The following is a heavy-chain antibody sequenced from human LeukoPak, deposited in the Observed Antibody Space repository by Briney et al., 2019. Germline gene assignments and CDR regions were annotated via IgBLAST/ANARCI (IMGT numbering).Heavy chain of an antibody. D-gene: IGHD4-17*01. V-gene: IGHV3-53*01. CDR2: LYGGGNT. CDR1: GFSVSTNY. CDR3: ARRPTVTGDGSGYSDL. J-gene: IGHJ2*01. Sequence: GGSLRLSCAVSGFSVSTNYMSWVRQAPGKGPEWVSVLYGGGNTYYADSVKGRFTISRDNSKNMLYLQMDSLRAEDTAVYYCARRPTVTGDGSGYSDLWGRGTLVTVSS.